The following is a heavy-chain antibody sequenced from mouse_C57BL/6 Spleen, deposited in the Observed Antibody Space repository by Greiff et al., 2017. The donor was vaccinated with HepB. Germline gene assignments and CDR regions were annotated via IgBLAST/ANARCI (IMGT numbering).Heavy chain of an antibody. V-gene: IGHV1-42*01. CDR3: AREGGGAMDY. Sequence: VQLQQSGPELVKPGASVKISCKASGYSFTGYYMNWVKQSPEKSLEWIGEINPSTGGTTYNQKFKAKATLTVDKSSSTAYMQLKSLTSEDSAVYYCAREGGGAMDYWGQGTSVTVSS. CDR2: INPSTGGT. J-gene: IGHJ4*01. CDR1: GYSFTGYY.